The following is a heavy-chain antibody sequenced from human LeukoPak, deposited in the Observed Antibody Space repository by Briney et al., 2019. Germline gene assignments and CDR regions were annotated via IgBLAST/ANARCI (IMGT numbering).Heavy chain of an antibody. D-gene: IGHD3-10*01. J-gene: IGHJ4*02. V-gene: IGHV4-59*04. CDR2: FYYSGRT. CDR1: GGSISSYF. Sequence: PSETLSLTCTVSGGSISSYFWSWIRQPPGKGLEWVGTFYYSGRTYYNPSLKSRVSLSVDTSQNLFSLHLNSVTAADTAVYYCATLRRYGSGTNYPPGYFDYWGQGTLVSVSS. CDR3: ATLRRYGSGTNYPPGYFDY.